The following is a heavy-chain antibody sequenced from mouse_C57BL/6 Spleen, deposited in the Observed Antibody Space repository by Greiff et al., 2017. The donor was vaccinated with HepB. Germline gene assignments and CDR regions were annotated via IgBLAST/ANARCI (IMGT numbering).Heavy chain of an antibody. D-gene: IGHD1-1*01. CDR2: IDPETGGT. V-gene: IGHV1-15*01. CDR3: TRPGSSFFDY. CDR1: GYTFTDYE. Sequence: QVQLQQSGAELVRPGASVTLSCKASGYTFTDYEMHWVKQTPVHGLEWIGAIDPETGGTAYNQKFKGKAILTADKSSSTAYMELRSLTSEDSAVYYCTRPGSSFFDYWGQGTTLTVSS. J-gene: IGHJ2*01.